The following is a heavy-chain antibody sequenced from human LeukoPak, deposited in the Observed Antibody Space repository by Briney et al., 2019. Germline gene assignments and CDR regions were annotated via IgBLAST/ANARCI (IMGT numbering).Heavy chain of an antibody. Sequence: SETLSLTCSVSGGSIRSGDYYWSWIRQPPGKGLEWIGYIHYSGSTYYKPSHKSRVIISEDTSKSQLSLKLISVTAADTALYYCARGSSSSAWLSSYYYYMDVWGKGTTVTVSS. D-gene: IGHD6-19*01. CDR3: ARGSSSSAWLSSYYYYMDV. CDR2: IHYSGST. V-gene: IGHV4-30-4*08. CDR1: GGSIRSGDYY. J-gene: IGHJ6*03.